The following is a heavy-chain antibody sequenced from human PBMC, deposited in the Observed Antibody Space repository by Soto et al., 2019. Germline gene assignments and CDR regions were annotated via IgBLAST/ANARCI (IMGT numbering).Heavy chain of an antibody. CDR2: IYYIGSA. V-gene: IGHV4-59*01. J-gene: IGHJ3*02. D-gene: IGHD3-3*01. CDR3: ARIPSFGVVIMPPDI. CDR1: GGSISSYY. Sequence: SETLSLTCTVSGGSISSYYWSWLRQPPGKGLEWIGYIYYIGSANYNPSLKSRITISVDTSKNQFSLKLSSVTAADTAVYYCARIPSFGVVIMPPDIWGQGTMVTVSS.